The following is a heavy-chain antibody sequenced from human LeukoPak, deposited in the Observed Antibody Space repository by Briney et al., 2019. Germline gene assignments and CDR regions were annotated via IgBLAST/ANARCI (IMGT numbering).Heavy chain of an antibody. CDR2: ISAYNGNT. J-gene: IGHJ6*02. CDR1: GYTFTSYG. V-gene: IGHV1-18*01. CDR3: ARESITMVRGVIYYYYGMDV. Sequence: ASVKVSCKASGYTFTSYGISWVRQAPGQGLEWMGWISAYNGNTNYAQKLQGRVTMTTDTSTGTAYMELRSLRSDDTAVYYCARESITMVRGVIYYYYGMDVWGQGTTVTVSS. D-gene: IGHD3-10*01.